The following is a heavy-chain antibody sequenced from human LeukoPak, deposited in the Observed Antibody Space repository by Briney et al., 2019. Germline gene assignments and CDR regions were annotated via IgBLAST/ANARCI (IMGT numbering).Heavy chain of an antibody. J-gene: IGHJ4*02. D-gene: IGHD3-22*01. V-gene: IGHV3-11*05. CDR1: GFTFSDYY. CDR3: ARDTRREPSGYYALGYFDY. CDR2: ISSSNTYT. Sequence: GGSLRLSCAASGFTFSDYYMSWIRQAPGKGQEWVSYISSSNTYTNYADSVRGRFTISRDNAKNSLYLQMNSLRAEDTAVYYCARDTRREPSGYYALGYFDYWGQGTLVTVSS.